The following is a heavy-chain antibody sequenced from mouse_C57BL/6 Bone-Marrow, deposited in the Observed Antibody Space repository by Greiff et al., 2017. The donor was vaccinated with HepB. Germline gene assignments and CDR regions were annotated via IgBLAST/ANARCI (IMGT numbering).Heavy chain of an antibody. CDR2: IYPGSGST. V-gene: IGHV1-55*01. D-gene: IGHD2-12*01. CDR3: ARDGYRYDLDY. J-gene: IGHJ4*01. Sequence: QVQLQQSGAELVKPGASVKMSCKASGYTFTSYWITWVKQRPGQGLEWIGDIYPGSGSTNYNEKFKSKATLTVDTSSSTAYMQLSSLTSEDSAVYYGARDGYRYDLDYWGQGTSVTVSA. CDR1: GYTFTSYW.